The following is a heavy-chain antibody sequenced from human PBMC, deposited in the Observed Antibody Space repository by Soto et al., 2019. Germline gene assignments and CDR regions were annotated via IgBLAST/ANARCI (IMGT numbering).Heavy chain of an antibody. D-gene: IGHD3-22*01. Sequence: QVQLQESGPGLVKPSQTLSLTCTVSGGSISSGGYYWSWIRQHPGKGLEWIEYIYYSGSTYYNPSLKSRVTISVDTSKNQFSLKLSSVTAADTAVYYCARDWKYYYDSSGYYDAFDIWGQGTMVTVSS. CDR3: ARDWKYYYDSSGYYDAFDI. CDR2: IYYSGST. J-gene: IGHJ3*02. V-gene: IGHV4-31*03. CDR1: GGSISSGGYY.